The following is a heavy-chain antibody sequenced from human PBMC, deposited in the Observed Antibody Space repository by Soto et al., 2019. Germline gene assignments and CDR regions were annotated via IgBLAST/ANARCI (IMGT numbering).Heavy chain of an antibody. CDR1: GFTFSSYA. J-gene: IGHJ5*02. D-gene: IGHD6-6*01. CDR2: ISGSGGST. CDR3: ATFGRSSAWFEP. Sequence: EVQLLESGGGLVQPGGSLRLSCAASGFTFSSYAMSWVRQAPGKGLEWVSAISGSGGSTYYADSVKGRFTISRDNSKNTLYLQMNSRRAEDTAVYFCATFGRSSAWFEPWGPGTLVTVSS. V-gene: IGHV3-23*01.